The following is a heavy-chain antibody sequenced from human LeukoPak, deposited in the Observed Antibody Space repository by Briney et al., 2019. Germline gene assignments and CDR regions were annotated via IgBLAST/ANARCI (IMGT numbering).Heavy chain of an antibody. J-gene: IGHJ6*03. CDR3: ARSRTGYSSSWHVSANYYYYYYMDV. CDR2: IYTSGST. Sequence: SETLSLTCAVSGGSISSYYWSWIRQPAGKGLEWIGRIYTSGSTNYNPSLKSRVTMSVDTSKNQFSLKLSSVTAADTAVYYCARSRTGYSSSWHVSANYYYYYYMDVWGKGTTVTVSS. CDR1: GGSISSYY. D-gene: IGHD6-13*01. V-gene: IGHV4-4*07.